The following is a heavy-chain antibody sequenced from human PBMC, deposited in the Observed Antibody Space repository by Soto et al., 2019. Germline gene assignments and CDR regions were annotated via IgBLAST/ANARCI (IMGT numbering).Heavy chain of an antibody. D-gene: IGHD2-2*01. V-gene: IGHV3-30-3*01. J-gene: IGHJ5*02. CDR1: GFTFSSYA. Sequence: QVQLVESGGGVVQPGRSLRLSCAASGFTFSSYAMHWFRQAPGKGLEWVAVISYDGSNKYYADSVKGRFTISRDNSKNTLYLQMNSLRAEDTAVYYCARDARAGSVLNIVVVPAAHNWFDPWGQGTLVTVSS. CDR3: ARDARAGSVLNIVVVPAAHNWFDP. CDR2: ISYDGSNK.